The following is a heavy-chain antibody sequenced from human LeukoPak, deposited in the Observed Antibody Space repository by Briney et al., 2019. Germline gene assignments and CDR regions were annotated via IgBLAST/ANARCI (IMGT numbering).Heavy chain of an antibody. V-gene: IGHV4-34*01. J-gene: IGHJ5*02. CDR3: ARSIWFGELYWFDP. Sequence: SQTLSLTCAVSGESFTDYYWIWIRQFPGKGLEWIGEITHSGATNYNPSLKSRVTISVDTSKNQFSLKLSSVTAADTAVYYCARSIWFGELYWFDPWGQGTLVTVSS. D-gene: IGHD3-10*01. CDR2: ITHSGAT. CDR1: GESFTDYY.